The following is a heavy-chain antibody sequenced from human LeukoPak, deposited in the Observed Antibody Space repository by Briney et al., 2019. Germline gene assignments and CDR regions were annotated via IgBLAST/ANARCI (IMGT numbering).Heavy chain of an antibody. CDR2: ISGNGGST. CDR3: ARSGGSYWY. D-gene: IGHD1-26*01. J-gene: IGHJ4*02. Sequence: GGSLRLSCAASGFTVSSYVMSWVRQAPGKGLEWVSGISGNGGSTYYADSVKGRFTFSRDNSKNTLFLQMNSLRAEDTAVYYCARSGGSYWYWGQGTLVTVSS. CDR1: GFTVSSYV. V-gene: IGHV3-23*01.